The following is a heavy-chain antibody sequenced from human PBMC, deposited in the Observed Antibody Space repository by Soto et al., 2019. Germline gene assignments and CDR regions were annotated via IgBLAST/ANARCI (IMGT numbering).Heavy chain of an antibody. CDR2: IFRSGTT. J-gene: IGHJ3*01. CDR3: ASRLVTTDKDSFDV. D-gene: IGHD4-17*01. Sequence: QLQLQESGPVLVQHSETLSLTCIVSGGSISSINDYWGWIRQCPGQGLEWIGSIFRSGTTHYNASLKSRVTIYLDTSKTQFSLKLSSVAAADTAVYYCASRLVTTDKDSFDVWGQGTMVTVSS. V-gene: IGHV4-39*01. CDR1: GGSISSINDY.